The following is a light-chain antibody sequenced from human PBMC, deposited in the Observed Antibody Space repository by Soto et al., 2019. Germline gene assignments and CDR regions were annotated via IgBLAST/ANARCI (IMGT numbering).Light chain of an antibody. J-gene: IGLJ1*01. V-gene: IGLV2-14*01. CDR2: EVS. CDR3: ISYTSDDVRYV. Sequence: QSVLTQPASVSGTPGQSINISCTGSNSDVGIYDFVSWYQHHPGRAPKLIVSEVSHRPSGVSNRFSGSKSGNTASLTISGLQSEDEADYYCISYTSDDVRYVFGTGTKVTVL. CDR1: NSDVGIYDF.